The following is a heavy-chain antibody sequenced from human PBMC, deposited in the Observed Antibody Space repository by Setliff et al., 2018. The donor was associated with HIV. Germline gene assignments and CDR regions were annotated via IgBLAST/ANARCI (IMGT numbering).Heavy chain of an antibody. CDR3: ARQFRYPNRAVAGVDY. V-gene: IGHV4-39*01. D-gene: IGHD6-19*01. CDR2: LFYNGNT. J-gene: IGHJ4*02. CDR1: GGSISNNSYY. Sequence: SETLSLTCNVSGGSISNNSYYWGWVRQPPGKGLELIGNLFYNGNTYYNPSLKSRVTISVDTSKNQFSLKLSSVTAADTAIYFCARQFRYPNRAVAGVDYWGQGTLVTVSS.